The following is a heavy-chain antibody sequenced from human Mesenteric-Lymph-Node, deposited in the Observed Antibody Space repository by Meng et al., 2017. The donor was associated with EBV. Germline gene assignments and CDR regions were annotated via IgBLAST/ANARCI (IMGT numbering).Heavy chain of an antibody. J-gene: IGHJ3*02. D-gene: IGHD1-26*01. Sequence: HPVQSGADVKKPGASLKVSCKASGYTFSGFYMNWVRHAPGQGLEWMGRLDPNNGDTNYAQKFQGRVTMTADTSITTAYIEMSGLRSDDTAVYYCAILHTGKNTFDIWGQGTMVTV. V-gene: IGHV1-2*06. CDR3: AILHTGKNTFDI. CDR1: GYTFSGFY. CDR2: LDPNNGDT.